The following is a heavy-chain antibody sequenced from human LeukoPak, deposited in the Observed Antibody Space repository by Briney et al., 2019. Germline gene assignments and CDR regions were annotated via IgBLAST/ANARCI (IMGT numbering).Heavy chain of an antibody. Sequence: PSETLSLTCSVSDGSIDSYYWNWIRRPPGKGLEWIGYIYYNGNTNYSPSLKSRVTMSVDTSKNLFSLKVSSVTAADTAVYYCARGRSNYYGMDVWGQGTTVTVSS. CDR2: IYYNGNT. CDR3: ARGRSNYYGMDV. J-gene: IGHJ6*02. V-gene: IGHV4-59*01. D-gene: IGHD1-26*01. CDR1: DGSIDSYY.